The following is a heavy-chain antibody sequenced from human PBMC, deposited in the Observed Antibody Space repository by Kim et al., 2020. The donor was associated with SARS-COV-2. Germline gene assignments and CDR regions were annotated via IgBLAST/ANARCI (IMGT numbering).Heavy chain of an antibody. D-gene: IGHD3-22*01. CDR1: GFTFSSYS. CDR2: ISSSSSYI. V-gene: IGHV3-21*01. CDR3: ASESYYYDSSGHTRGGYYFDY. J-gene: IGHJ4*02. Sequence: GGSLRLSCAASGFTFSSYSMNWVRQAPGKGLEWVSSISSSSSYIYYADSVKGRFTISRDNAKNSLYLQMNSLRAEDTAVYYCASESYYYDSSGHTRGGYYFDYWGQGTLVTVSS.